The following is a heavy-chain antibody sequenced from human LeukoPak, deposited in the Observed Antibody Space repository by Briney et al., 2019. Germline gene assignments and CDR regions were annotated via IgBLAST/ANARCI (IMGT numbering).Heavy chain of an antibody. CDR1: GFTFRNYG. CDR2: ISYDGTKK. CDR3: ARDADTTTRNWYFDL. J-gene: IGHJ2*01. Sequence: GGSLRLSCAPSGFTFRNYGIHWVRQAPGKGLEWVAAISYDGTKKFYSDSGEGRSTISRDNSMNTLYLQINSLRAEDTALYFCARDADTTTRNWYFDLWGRGTLLTVSS. V-gene: IGHV3-30*03. D-gene: IGHD3-16*01.